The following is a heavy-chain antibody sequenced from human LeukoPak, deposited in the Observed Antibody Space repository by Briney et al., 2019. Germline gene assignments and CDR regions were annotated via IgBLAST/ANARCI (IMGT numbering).Heavy chain of an antibody. CDR3: AREGTPGYCSGGSCYSAWLYYYYYMDV. CDR1: GGSISSYY. D-gene: IGHD2-15*01. CDR2: IYTSGST. J-gene: IGHJ6*03. V-gene: IGHV4-4*07. Sequence: PSETLSLTCTVSGGSISSYYWSWIRQPAGKGLEWIGRIYTSGSTNYNPSLKSRVTMSVDTSKNQFSLKLSSVTAADTAVYYCAREGTPGYCSGGSCYSAWLYYYYYMDVWGKGTTVTISS.